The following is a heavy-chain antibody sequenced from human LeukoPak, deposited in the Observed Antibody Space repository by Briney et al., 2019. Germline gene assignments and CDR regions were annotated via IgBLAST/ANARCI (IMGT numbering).Heavy chain of an antibody. D-gene: IGHD3-22*01. J-gene: IGHJ4*02. CDR3: ARASYSYDINGWVPFDY. CDR2: IYTSGST. Sequence: SETLSLTCTVSGNSISSGDNYWSWIRQPAGKGLEWIGRIYTSGSTNYNPSLKSRVTISGDTSKNQFSLRLSSVTATDTAVYYCARASYSYDINGWVPFDYWGQGTLVTVSS. CDR1: GNSISSGDNY. V-gene: IGHV4-61*02.